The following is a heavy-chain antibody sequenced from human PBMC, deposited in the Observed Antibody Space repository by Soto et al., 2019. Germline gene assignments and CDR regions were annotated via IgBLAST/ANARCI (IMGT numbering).Heavy chain of an antibody. Sequence: QVQLQESGPGLVKPSQTLSLTCTVSGGSISSGDYYWSGIRQPPGKGLEWIGYILYSGTTNYNPSLESRLTISVDTSKNQSSLKLTSVTAADTAVYYCGRNGALDYWGRGTLVTVSS. CDR3: GRNGALDY. CDR2: ILYSGTT. J-gene: IGHJ4*02. V-gene: IGHV4-30-4*01. CDR1: GGSISSGDYY. D-gene: IGHD2-8*01.